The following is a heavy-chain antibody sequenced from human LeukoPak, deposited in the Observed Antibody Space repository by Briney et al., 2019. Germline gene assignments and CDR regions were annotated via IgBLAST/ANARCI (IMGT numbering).Heavy chain of an antibody. CDR2: IKSKTDGGTT. Sequence: GSPRPPCAAFGIPFKNALMGLVRQAPGKGLGVVGRIKSKTDGGTTDYAAPVKGRFTISRDDSKNTLYLQMNSLKTEDTAVYYCTTDGEKYYYDSSGYSYWGQGTLVTVSS. J-gene: IGHJ4*02. V-gene: IGHV3-15*01. CDR3: TTDGEKYYYDSSGYSY. D-gene: IGHD3-22*01. CDR1: GIPFKNAL.